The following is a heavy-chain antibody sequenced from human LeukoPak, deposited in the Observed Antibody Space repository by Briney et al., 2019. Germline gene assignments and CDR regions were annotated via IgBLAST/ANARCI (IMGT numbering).Heavy chain of an antibody. Sequence: GGSLRLSCAASGFTFSSYSMNWVRQAPGKGLEWVSSISSSSSSYIYYADSVKGRFTISRDNAKNSLYLQMNSLRAEDTAVYYCARDPSQYGSGLGYYFDYWGQGTLVTVSS. CDR2: ISSSSSSYI. CDR3: ARDPSQYGSGLGYYFDY. V-gene: IGHV3-21*01. CDR1: GFTFSSYS. J-gene: IGHJ4*02. D-gene: IGHD3-10*01.